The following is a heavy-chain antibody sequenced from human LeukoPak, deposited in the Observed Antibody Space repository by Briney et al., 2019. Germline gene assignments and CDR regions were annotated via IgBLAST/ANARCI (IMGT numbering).Heavy chain of an antibody. V-gene: IGHV3-7*01. J-gene: IGHJ6*03. CDR3: ARDKYYDFWSGYYYYYYMDV. CDR1: GFTFSSLW. D-gene: IGHD3-3*01. CDR2: INQDGSEK. Sequence: PGGSLRLSCAASGFTFSSLWMTWVRQAPGKGLEWVANINQDGSEKYFVDSVKGRFTISRDNAKNSLYLQMNSLRAEDTAVYYCARDKYYDFWSGYYYYYYMDVWGKGTTVTVSS.